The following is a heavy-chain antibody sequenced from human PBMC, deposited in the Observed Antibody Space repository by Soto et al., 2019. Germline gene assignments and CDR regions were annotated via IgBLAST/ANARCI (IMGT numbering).Heavy chain of an antibody. D-gene: IGHD5-12*01. J-gene: IGHJ4*02. V-gene: IGHV3-23*01. CDR3: AKDISGYDFPIYFDY. CDR1: GFFFSSYA. CDR2: VSTSGGTT. Sequence: DVQLLESGGGLVQPGGSLRLSCAASGFFFSSYAISWVRQAPGKGLEWVSGVSTSGGTTYYADSVKGRFTVSRDNSKNTLYLQMNSLRAEDTAVYYCAKDISGYDFPIYFDYWGLGTLVTVSS.